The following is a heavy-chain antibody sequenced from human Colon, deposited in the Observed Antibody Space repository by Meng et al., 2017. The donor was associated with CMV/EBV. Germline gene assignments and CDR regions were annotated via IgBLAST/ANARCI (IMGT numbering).Heavy chain of an antibody. V-gene: IGHV6-1*01. CDR3: ARENLKSTYAFRRDMSNWFDP. D-gene: IGHD2-21*02. Sequence: AAGNWIRQSPSRGLEWMGRTYYRSKWYNDYAVSVKSRITINPDTSKNQFSLQLNSVIPEDTAVYYCARENLKSTYAFRRDMSNWFDPWGQGTLVTVSS. CDR1: AA. CDR2: TYYRSKWYN. J-gene: IGHJ5*02.